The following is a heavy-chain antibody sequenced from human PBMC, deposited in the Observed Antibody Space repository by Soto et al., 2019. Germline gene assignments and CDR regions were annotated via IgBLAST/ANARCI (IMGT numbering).Heavy chain of an antibody. CDR3: AKVRGDVVLLVALDH. V-gene: IGHV3-30*18. CDR1: GFDFSNYV. D-gene: IGHD2-8*01. Sequence: PGGSLRLSCAASGFDFSNYVLHWVRQAPGKGLEWVAVMSYDGGDIYYGDSVKGRFTISRDNSKNTLYLQMNSLRPEDTAVYCCAKVRGDVVLLVALDHWRQGTPVTVSS. J-gene: IGHJ4*02. CDR2: MSYDGGDI.